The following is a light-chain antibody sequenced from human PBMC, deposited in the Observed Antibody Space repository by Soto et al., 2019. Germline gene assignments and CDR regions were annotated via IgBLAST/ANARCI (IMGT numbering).Light chain of an antibody. CDR3: HQTYTNPWT. V-gene: IGKV1-39*01. J-gene: IGKJ1*01. Sequence: DIQMTQSPSSLSASVGDRVTITCQASQAINNDLTWYQKKPGKAPKLLIHAASSLQTGVPSTFSGSGSGTDFTLTISSLQPEDFATYYCHQTYTNPWTFAQGTKVEVK. CDR1: QAINND. CDR2: AAS.